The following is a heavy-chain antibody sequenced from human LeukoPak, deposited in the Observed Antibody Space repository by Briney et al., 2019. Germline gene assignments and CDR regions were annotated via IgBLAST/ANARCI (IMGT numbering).Heavy chain of an antibody. J-gene: IGHJ4*02. D-gene: IGHD2-15*01. CDR3: ASLLGYCSGGSCSPYYFDY. CDR1: GYTFTGYY. V-gene: IGHV1-2*02. CDR2: INPNSGGT. Sequence: ASVKVSCKASGYTFTGYYMHWVRQAPGQGLEWMGRINPNSGGTNYAQKFQGRVTMTRDTSISTAYMELSRLRSDDTAVYYCASLLGYCSGGSCSPYYFDYWGQGTLVTVSS.